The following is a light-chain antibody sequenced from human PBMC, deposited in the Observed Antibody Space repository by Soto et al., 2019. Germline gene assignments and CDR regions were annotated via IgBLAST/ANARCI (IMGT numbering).Light chain of an antibody. J-gene: IGKJ2*01. CDR2: GAS. CDR3: QQYGSSPQT. CDR1: QSVSSSY. Sequence: EIVLTQSPGTLSLSPGERATLSCRASQSVSSSYLAWYQQKPGQAPRLLIYGASSRATGIPDRFSGSGSGTDFTLTSSRLEPEDFAVYYCQQYGSSPQTFVQGTKLEIK. V-gene: IGKV3-20*01.